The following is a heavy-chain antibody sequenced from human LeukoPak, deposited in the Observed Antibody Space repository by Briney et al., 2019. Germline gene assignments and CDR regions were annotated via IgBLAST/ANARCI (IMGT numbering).Heavy chain of an antibody. CDR3: ARGMGVGAPFDY. V-gene: IGHV4-39*07. CDR1: GGSISSSSYY. J-gene: IGHJ4*02. D-gene: IGHD1-26*01. Sequence: SETLSLTCTVSGGSISSSSYYWGWIRQPPGKGLEWIGEINHSGSTNYNPSLKSRVTISVDTSKNQFSLKLSSVTAADTAVYYCARGMGVGAPFDYWGQGTLVTVSS. CDR2: INHSGST.